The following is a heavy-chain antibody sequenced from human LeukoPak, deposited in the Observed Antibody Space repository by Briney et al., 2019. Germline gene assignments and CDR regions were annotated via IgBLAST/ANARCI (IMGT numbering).Heavy chain of an antibody. J-gene: IGHJ3*02. CDR1: GFTFSSYA. D-gene: IGHD3-22*01. CDR2: ISAGGDRT. V-gene: IGHV3-23*01. Sequence: GGSLRLSCAASGFTFSSYAMSWVRQAPGKGLEWVSAISAGGDRTYYADSVQGRFTISRDNSKNTLYLQMNSLRAEDTAVYYCARDQAYYYDSSGYYGPDAFDIWGQGTMVTVSS. CDR3: ARDQAYYYDSSGYYGPDAFDI.